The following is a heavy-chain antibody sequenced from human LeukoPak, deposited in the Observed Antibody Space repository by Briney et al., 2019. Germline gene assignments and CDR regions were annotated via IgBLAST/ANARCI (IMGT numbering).Heavy chain of an antibody. D-gene: IGHD3-9*01. CDR1: GYTFTGYY. CDR3: ATTLRYFDWLPWDY. Sequence: ASVKVSCKASGYTFTGYYMHWVRQAPGQGLEWMGWINPNSGGTNYAQKFQGRVTMTEDTSTDTAYMELSSLRSEDTAVYYCATTLRYFDWLPWDYWGQGTLVTVSS. CDR2: INPNSGGT. J-gene: IGHJ4*02. V-gene: IGHV1-2*02.